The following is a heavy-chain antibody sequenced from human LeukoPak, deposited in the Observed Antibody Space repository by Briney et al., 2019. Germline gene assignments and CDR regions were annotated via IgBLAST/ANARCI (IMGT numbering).Heavy chain of an antibody. Sequence: GGSLRLSCAASGFTFSSYAMSWVRQAPGKRLEWVSAISGSGGSTYYADSVKGRFTISRDNSKNALYLQMNSLRAEDTAVYYCAKDTLTYYDFWSGYYFDYWGQGTLVTVSS. CDR3: AKDTLTYYDFWSGYYFDY. J-gene: IGHJ4*02. CDR2: ISGSGGST. CDR1: GFTFSSYA. V-gene: IGHV3-23*01. D-gene: IGHD3-3*01.